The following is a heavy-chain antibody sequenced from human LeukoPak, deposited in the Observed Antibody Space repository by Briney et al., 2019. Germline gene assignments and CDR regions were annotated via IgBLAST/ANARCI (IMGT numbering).Heavy chain of an antibody. D-gene: IGHD3-9*01. V-gene: IGHV3-23*01. CDR3: VKLFNYDISAGYGDY. CDR2: ISGSGGST. J-gene: IGHJ4*02. CDR1: GFTLSNYA. Sequence: GGSLRLSCAASGFTLSNYAMGWVRQAPGKGLEWVSGISGSGGSTYYADSVKGRFTISRDNSKNTLYLQMTSLRAEDTAVYYCVKLFNYDISAGYGDYWGQGTLVTVSS.